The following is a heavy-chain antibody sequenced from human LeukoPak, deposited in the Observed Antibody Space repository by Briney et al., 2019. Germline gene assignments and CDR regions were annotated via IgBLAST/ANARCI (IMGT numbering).Heavy chain of an antibody. Sequence: SETLSLTCAVYGGSFSGYYWSWIRQPPGKGLEWIGEINHSGSTNYNPSLKSRVTISVDTSKNQFSLKLSSVTAADTAVYYCARGSWWFDPWGQGTLVTVSS. V-gene: IGHV4-34*01. D-gene: IGHD6-6*01. CDR1: GGSFSGYY. CDR2: INHSGST. J-gene: IGHJ5*02. CDR3: ARGSWWFDP.